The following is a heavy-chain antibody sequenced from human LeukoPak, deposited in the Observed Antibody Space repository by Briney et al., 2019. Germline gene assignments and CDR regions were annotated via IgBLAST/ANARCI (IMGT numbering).Heavy chain of an antibody. J-gene: IGHJ6*04. D-gene: IGHD3-10*02. CDR2: ISSSSSYI. CDR1: GFIFSSYS. Sequence: GGSLRLSCAASGFIFSSYSMNWVRQAPGKGLEWVSSISSSSSYIYYADSVKGRFTISRDNAKNSLYLQMNSLRAEDTAVYYCAELGITMIGGVWGKGTTVTISS. V-gene: IGHV3-21*01. CDR3: AELGITMIGGV.